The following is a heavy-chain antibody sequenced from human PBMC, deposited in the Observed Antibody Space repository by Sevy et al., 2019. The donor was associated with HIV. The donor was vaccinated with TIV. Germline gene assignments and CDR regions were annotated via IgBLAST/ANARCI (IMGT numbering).Heavy chain of an antibody. CDR3: ARDKYCGGDCSIGGAFDI. V-gene: IGHV3-30*04. CDR2: ISYDGSNK. CDR1: GFTFSSYA. J-gene: IGHJ3*02. D-gene: IGHD2-21*02. Sequence: SLRLSCAASGFTFSSYAMHWVRQAPGKGLEWVAVISYDGSNKYYADSVKGRFTISRDNSKNTLYLQMNSLRAEDTAVYYCARDKYCGGDCSIGGAFDIWGPGTMVTVSS.